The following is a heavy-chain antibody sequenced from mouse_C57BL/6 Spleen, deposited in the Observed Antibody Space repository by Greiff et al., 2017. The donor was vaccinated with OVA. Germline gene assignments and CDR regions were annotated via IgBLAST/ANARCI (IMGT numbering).Heavy chain of an antibody. CDR1: GFTFSSYG. J-gene: IGHJ4*01. D-gene: IGHD1-1*01. CDR3: ARRNGSRGAMDY. Sequence: EVHLVESGGDLVKPGGSLKLSCAASGFTFSSYGMSWVRQTPDKRLEWVATISSGGSYTYYPDSVKGRFTISRDNAKNTLYLQMSSLKSEDTAMYYCARRNGSRGAMDYWGQGTSVTVSS. V-gene: IGHV5-6*01. CDR2: ISSGGSYT.